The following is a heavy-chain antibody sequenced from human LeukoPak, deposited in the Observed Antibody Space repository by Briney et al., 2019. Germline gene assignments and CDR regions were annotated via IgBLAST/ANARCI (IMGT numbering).Heavy chain of an antibody. V-gene: IGHV4-34*01. CDR2: INHSGST. J-gene: IGHJ6*02. D-gene: IGHD3-3*01. Sequence: PSETLSLTCAVYGGSFSGYYWSWIRQPPGKGLEWIGEINHSGSTNYNPSLKSRVTISVDTSKNQFSLKLSSVTAADTAVYYCARGRWRRYYYYGMDVWGQGTTVTVYS. CDR3: ARGRWRRYYYYGMDV. CDR1: GGSFSGYY.